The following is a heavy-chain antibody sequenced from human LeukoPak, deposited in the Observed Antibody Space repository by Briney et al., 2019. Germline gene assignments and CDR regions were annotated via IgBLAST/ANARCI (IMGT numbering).Heavy chain of an antibody. Sequence: SETLSLTCAVYGGSFSGYYWSWIRQPPGKGLEWIGEINHSGSTNYNPSLKSRVTISVDTSKNQFPLKLSSVTAADTAVYYCARGPDIVATGYYYDSSGYHPRRCFDYWGQGTLVTVSS. D-gene: IGHD3-22*01. V-gene: IGHV4-34*01. CDR2: INHSGST. CDR1: GGSFSGYY. CDR3: ARGPDIVATGYYYDSSGYHPRRCFDY. J-gene: IGHJ4*02.